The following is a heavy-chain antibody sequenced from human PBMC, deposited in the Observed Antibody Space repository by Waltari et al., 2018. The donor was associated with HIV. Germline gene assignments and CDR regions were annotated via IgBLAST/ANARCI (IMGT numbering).Heavy chain of an antibody. V-gene: IGHV3-9*01. D-gene: IGHD3-10*02. CDR1: GFTFDDYA. J-gene: IGHJ5*02. CDR2: ISWRSGNI. CDR3: ARGPMYKWFDP. Sequence: EVQLVESGGDLVQPGGSLRLSCAASGFTFDDYAMHWVRQAPGKGLECVSGISWRSGNIAYADSVRGRFTISRDNAKNSLYLRMNSLRAEDTALYYCARGPMYKWFDPWGQGTLVTVSS.